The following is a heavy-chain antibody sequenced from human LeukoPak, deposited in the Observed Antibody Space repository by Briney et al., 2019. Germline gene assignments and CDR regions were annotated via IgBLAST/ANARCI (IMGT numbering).Heavy chain of an antibody. CDR1: GYSITRGSY. CDR2: IYHSGST. Sequence: PSETLSLTCTVSGYSITRGSYWGWIRQPPGKGLEWIANIYHSGSTYYNPSLKSRVTISVDTSKNQFSLKLSSVTAADTAVYYCARGDTDYGDYDWFDPWGQGTLVTVSS. CDR3: ARGDTDYGDYDWFDP. J-gene: IGHJ5*02. V-gene: IGHV4-38-2*02. D-gene: IGHD4-17*01.